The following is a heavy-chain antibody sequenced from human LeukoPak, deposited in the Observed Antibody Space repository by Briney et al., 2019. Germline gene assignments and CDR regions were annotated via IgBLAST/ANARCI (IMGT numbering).Heavy chain of an antibody. J-gene: IGHJ6*03. D-gene: IGHD5-18*01. CDR3: ARELAGYSYGYWTRDYYYYYYMDV. CDR1: GFIFSGYW. CDR2: IKQDGSEK. V-gene: IGHV3-7*01. Sequence: PGGSLRLSCAASGFIFSGYWMTWVRQAPGKGLEWVANIKQDGSEKYYVDSVKGRFTISRDNAKNSLYLQMNSLRAEDTAVYYCARELAGYSYGYWTRDYYYYYYMDVWGKGTTVTISS.